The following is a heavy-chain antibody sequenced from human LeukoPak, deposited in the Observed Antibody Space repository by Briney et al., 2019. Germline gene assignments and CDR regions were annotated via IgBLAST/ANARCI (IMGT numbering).Heavy chain of an antibody. D-gene: IGHD5-12*01. Sequence: GGSLRLSCAASGFTFSSYSMNWVRQAPGKGLEWVSSISSSSSYIHYADSVKGRFTISRDNAKNSLYLQMNSLRAEDTAVYYCASNNIVATIDSLDYWGQGTLVTVSS. CDR3: ASNNIVATIDSLDY. CDR1: GFTFSSYS. J-gene: IGHJ4*02. V-gene: IGHV3-21*01. CDR2: ISSSSSYI.